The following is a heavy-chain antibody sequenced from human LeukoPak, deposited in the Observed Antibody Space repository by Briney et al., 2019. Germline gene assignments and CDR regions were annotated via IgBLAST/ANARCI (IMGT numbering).Heavy chain of an antibody. Sequence: SETLSLTCTISGGSISSYFWSWIRQPVGKGLEWIGYIYYSGSTNYNPSLKSRVTISVDTSKNQFSLKLSSVTAADTAVYYCARAPGRYYDSSGYYYGWYFDLWGRGTLVTVSS. CDR3: ARAPGRYYDSSGYYYGWYFDL. V-gene: IGHV4-59*01. CDR2: IYYSGST. D-gene: IGHD3-22*01. J-gene: IGHJ2*01. CDR1: GGSISSYF.